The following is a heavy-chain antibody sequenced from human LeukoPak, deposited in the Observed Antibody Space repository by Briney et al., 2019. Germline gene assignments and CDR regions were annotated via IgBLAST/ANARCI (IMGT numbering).Heavy chain of an antibody. V-gene: IGHV3-23*01. D-gene: IGHD2-15*01. CDR1: GFTFSNYA. CDR3: AKRGIVIRAVIVVGFHKEAYYFDY. CDR2: ISGNADST. Sequence: GGSLRLSCAASGFTFSNYAMTWVRQAPGKGLEWVSAISGNADSTYYADSVKGRFTISRDNPKNTLYLQMNSLRAEDTAVYFCAKRGIVIRAVIVVGFHKEAYYFDYWGQGALVTVSS. J-gene: IGHJ4*02.